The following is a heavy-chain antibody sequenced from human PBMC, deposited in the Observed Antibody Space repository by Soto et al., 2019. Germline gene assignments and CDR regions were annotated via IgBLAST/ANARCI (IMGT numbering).Heavy chain of an antibody. CDR2: VNPILSMS. J-gene: IGHJ4*02. D-gene: IGHD3-10*01. CDR1: GDTFNFYS. CDR3: ATSYGSGYRAFNF. Sequence: QVQLVQSGAEVKRPGSSVKVSCKASGDTFNFYSINWVRQAPGLGLEWMGSVNPILSMSHYAQRFQGRVTMTADKSTSTAYMELSGLRSEDTAIYYCATSYGSGYRAFNFWGQGALVTVSS. V-gene: IGHV1-69*04.